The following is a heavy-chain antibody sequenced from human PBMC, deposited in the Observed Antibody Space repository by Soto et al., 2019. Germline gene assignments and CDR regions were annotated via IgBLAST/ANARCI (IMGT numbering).Heavy chain of an antibody. V-gene: IGHV1-69*01. J-gene: IGHJ1*01. CDR3: ARDKQIYCSGGSCTMEH. CDR2: IIPIFGTA. CDR1: GGTFSSYA. D-gene: IGHD2-15*01. Sequence: QVQLVQSGAEVKKPGSSVKVSCKASGGTFSSYAISWVRQAPGQGLEWLGWIIPIFGTANYAQRFQGRVMLTADESSSKVYMELSSLRSEDTAVYYFARDKQIYCSGGSCTMEHLGQGTMVTVSS.